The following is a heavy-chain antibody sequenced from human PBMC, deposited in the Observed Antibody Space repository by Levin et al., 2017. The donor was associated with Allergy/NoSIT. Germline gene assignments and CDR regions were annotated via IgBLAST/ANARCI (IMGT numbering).Heavy chain of an antibody. J-gene: IGHJ4*02. CDR3: VAAAGGY. Sequence: PGGSLRLSCAASGFTFSNVWMNWVRQAPGKGLEWVGRIKSISDGGTTDYAVPVKGSIIISRDDSKNTLYLHLNSLITEDTAVYYCVAAAGGYWGQGTRVTVSS. CDR2: IKSISDGGTT. D-gene: IGHD6-13*01. V-gene: IGHV3-15*05. CDR1: GFTFSNVW.